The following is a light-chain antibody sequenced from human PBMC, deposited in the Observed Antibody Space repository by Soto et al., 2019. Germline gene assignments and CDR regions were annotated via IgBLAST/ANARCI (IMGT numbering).Light chain of an antibody. Sequence: QSVLTQPPSASGSPGQSVTISCTGTSSDVGGYNYVSWYQQHPGKPPKLMIYEVSKRPSGVPDRFSGSKSGNTASLTVSGLQADDEADYYCTSYAGSNKLVFGTGTKVTVL. V-gene: IGLV2-8*01. CDR3: TSYAGSNKLV. CDR1: SSDVGGYNY. J-gene: IGLJ1*01. CDR2: EVS.